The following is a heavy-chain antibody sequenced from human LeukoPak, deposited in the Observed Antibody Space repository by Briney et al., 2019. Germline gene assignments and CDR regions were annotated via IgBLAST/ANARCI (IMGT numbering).Heavy chain of an antibody. CDR2: ISASGDTT. J-gene: IGHJ4*02. CDR1: GFTFSSYA. V-gene: IGHV3-23*01. Sequence: PGGSLRLSCAASGFTFSSYAMGWVRQAPGKGLEWVSLISASGDTTYYADSVRGRFTISRDNSENTLYLQMNSLRAEDTAVYYCAKRYCTSTSCSFFDSWGQGTLVTVPS. D-gene: IGHD2-2*01. CDR3: AKRYCTSTSCSFFDS.